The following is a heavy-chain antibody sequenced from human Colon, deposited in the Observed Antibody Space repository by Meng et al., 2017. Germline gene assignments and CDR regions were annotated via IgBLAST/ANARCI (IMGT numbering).Heavy chain of an antibody. D-gene: IGHD1-26*01. Sequence: VQLQGSVPSQVNPSQTLALTLTVSGGSSSTGGYYWSWIRQLPGKGLEWIGYIYYSGSTYYNPSLRSLVSISVDTSKNQFSLRLTSVTAADTAVYYCARVRRSGDDFDYWGQGTLVTVSS. V-gene: IGHV4-31*01. CDR3: ARVRRSGDDFDY. J-gene: IGHJ4*02. CDR1: GGSSSTGGYY. CDR2: IYYSGST.